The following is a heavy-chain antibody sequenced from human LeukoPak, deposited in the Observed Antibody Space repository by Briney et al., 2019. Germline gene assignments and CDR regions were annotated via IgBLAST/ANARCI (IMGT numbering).Heavy chain of an antibody. Sequence: SETLSLTCTVSGDCISSGGYFWNWIRQPAGKGLEWVGRIYPFGSTNYNPSLKSRVTISLDTSKNQFSLKLTSVTASDTAVYYCARVSLSNWFDPWGQGTLVTVSS. CDR1: GDCISSGGYF. CDR2: IYPFGST. V-gene: IGHV4-61*02. J-gene: IGHJ5*02. CDR3: ARVSLSNWFDP.